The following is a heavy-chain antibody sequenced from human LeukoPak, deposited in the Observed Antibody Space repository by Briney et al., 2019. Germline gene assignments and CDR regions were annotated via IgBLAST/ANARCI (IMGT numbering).Heavy chain of an antibody. CDR3: ARGGRIAARPGAEYFQH. V-gene: IGHV1-8*03. CDR1: GYTFTIYD. J-gene: IGHJ1*01. D-gene: IGHD6-6*01. Sequence: ASVTVSFTASGYTFTIYDFNWVRQATGQGREWVGWMNPNSGNTGYAQKFQGRVTITRNTSISTAYMELSSLRSEDTAVYYCARGGRIAARPGAEYFQHWGQGTLVTVSS. CDR2: MNPNSGNT.